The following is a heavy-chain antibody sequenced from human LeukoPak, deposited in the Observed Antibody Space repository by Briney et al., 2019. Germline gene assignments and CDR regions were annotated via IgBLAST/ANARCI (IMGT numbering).Heavy chain of an antibody. D-gene: IGHD2-21*02. CDR1: GFTVSSNY. CDR2: IYSGGST. Sequence: GGSLRLSCAASGFTVSSNYMGWVRQAPGKGLEWVSAIYSGGSTYYADSVKGRFTISRDNSKNTLYLQMNSLRAEDTAVYYCATVTAALYYYGMDVWGQGTTVTVSS. CDR3: ATVTAALYYYGMDV. V-gene: IGHV3-66*02. J-gene: IGHJ6*02.